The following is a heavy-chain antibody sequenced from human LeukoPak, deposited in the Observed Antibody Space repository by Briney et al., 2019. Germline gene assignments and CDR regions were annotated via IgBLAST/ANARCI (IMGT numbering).Heavy chain of an antibody. CDR1: GFTFSSYA. D-gene: IGHD3-22*01. CDR3: ARDGDYYDSSEYDY. V-gene: IGHV3-30*04. CDR2: ISYDGSNK. Sequence: GGSLRLSCAASGFTFSSYAIHWVRQAPGKGLEWVAVISYDGSNKYYADSVKGRFTISRDNSKNTLYLQMNSLRAEDTAVYYCARDGDYYDSSEYDYWGQGTLVTVSS. J-gene: IGHJ4*02.